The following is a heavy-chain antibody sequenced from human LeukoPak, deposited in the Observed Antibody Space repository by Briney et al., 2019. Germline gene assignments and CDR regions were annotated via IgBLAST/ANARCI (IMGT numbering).Heavy chain of an antibody. D-gene: IGHD3-16*01. CDR1: GFPFSSYA. V-gene: IGHV3-23*01. CDR3: ARERQVMINHQFEY. J-gene: IGHJ4*02. CDR2: VSGSGGST. Sequence: GGSLRLSCAASGFPFSSYAVTGARHAPGKGGEWVSGVSGSGGSTYYADSVGGRFTISKDISKNKLYLQMHSLRADDTAVYYCARERQVMINHQFEYWGQGTLVTVSS.